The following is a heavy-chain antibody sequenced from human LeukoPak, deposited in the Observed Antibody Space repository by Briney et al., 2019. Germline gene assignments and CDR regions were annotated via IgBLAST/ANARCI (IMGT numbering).Heavy chain of an antibody. D-gene: IGHD6-19*01. V-gene: IGHV3-21*01. CDR2: ISSSSSYI. J-gene: IGHJ6*04. CDR1: GFTFSSYS. Sequence: PGGFLRLSCAASGFTFSSYSINWVRQAPGKGLEWVSSISSSSSYIYYADSVKGRFTISRDNAKNSLYLQMNSLRAEDTAVYYCARGESGWYTAYYYHGMDVWGKGTTVTVSS. CDR3: ARGESGWYTAYYYHGMDV.